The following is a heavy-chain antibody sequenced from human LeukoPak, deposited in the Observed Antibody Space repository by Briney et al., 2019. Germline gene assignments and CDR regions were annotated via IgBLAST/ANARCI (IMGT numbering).Heavy chain of an antibody. Sequence: GGSLRLSCAASGFSLSNAWMNWVRQAPGKGLEWAGRIKSKIDGGTTDYAAPVKGRFTISRDDSKNILYLQMNSLKTEDTAVYYCTTVYDLLTPISYYYNYMDVRGKGTTVTVSS. CDR1: GFSLSNAW. J-gene: IGHJ6*03. CDR3: TTVYDLLTPISYYYNYMDV. V-gene: IGHV3-15*01. D-gene: IGHD3-3*01. CDR2: IKSKIDGGTT.